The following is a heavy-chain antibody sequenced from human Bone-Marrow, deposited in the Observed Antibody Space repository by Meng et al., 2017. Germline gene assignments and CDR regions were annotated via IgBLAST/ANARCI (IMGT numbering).Heavy chain of an antibody. Sequence: QLQLQESGPGLVKPSETLSLTCTVSGGSIRSSGYYWGWGRQPPGKQLEFIGSFFYGRGAYYNPSLQSRVPISVDTSTNQLSLKVISVTAADTAVYYCARLNLGAPFDPWGQGTLVTVSS. D-gene: IGHD3-16*01. CDR1: GGSIRSSGYY. J-gene: IGHJ5*02. V-gene: IGHV4-39*01. CDR2: FFYGRGA. CDR3: ARLNLGAPFDP.